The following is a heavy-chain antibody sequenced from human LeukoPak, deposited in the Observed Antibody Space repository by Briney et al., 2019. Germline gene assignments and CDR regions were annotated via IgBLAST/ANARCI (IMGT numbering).Heavy chain of an antibody. J-gene: IGHJ4*02. Sequence: SETLSLTCTVSGGSISSGGYYWSWIRQHPGKGLEWIGYIYYSGSTYYNPSLKSRVTISVDTSKNQFSLKLSSVTAADTAVYYCARAYCSSTSCYLRVPYYFDCWGQGTLVTVSS. CDR3: ARAYCSSTSCYLRVPYYFDC. CDR1: GGSISSGGYY. D-gene: IGHD2-2*01. V-gene: IGHV4-31*03. CDR2: IYYSGST.